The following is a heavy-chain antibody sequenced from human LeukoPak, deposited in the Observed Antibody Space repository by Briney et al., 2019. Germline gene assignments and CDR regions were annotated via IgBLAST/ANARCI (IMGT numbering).Heavy chain of an antibody. Sequence: PSETLSLTCTVSGGSISSGDYYWRWLRQPPGKGLEWIGYIYYSGSTYYNPSLKSRVTISVDTSKNQFSLKLSSVTAADTAVYYCASRLLHNWFATWGQGTLVTVSS. CDR2: IYYSGST. J-gene: IGHJ5*02. CDR3: ASRLLHNWFAT. CDR1: GGSISSGDYY. D-gene: IGHD2/OR15-2a*01. V-gene: IGHV4-30-4*01.